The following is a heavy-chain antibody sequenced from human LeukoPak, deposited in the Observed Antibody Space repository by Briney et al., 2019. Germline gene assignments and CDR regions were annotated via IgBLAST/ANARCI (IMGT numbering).Heavy chain of an antibody. D-gene: IGHD6-25*01. CDR3: ARDAYSNGWAYDY. CDR1: GYSFTSYW. CDR2: IYPGDSDT. J-gene: IGHJ4*02. V-gene: IGHV5-51*01. Sequence: GESLKISCKGSGYSFTSYWIGWVRQMPGKGLEYMGTIYPGDSDTRYSPSFQGQVTISADKSISTAYLQWSSLKASDTAMYYCARDAYSNGWAYDYWGQGTLVTVSS.